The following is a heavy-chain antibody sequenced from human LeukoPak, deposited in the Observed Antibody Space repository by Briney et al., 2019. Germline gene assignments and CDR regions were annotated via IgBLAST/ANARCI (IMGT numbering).Heavy chain of an antibody. V-gene: IGHV4-34*01. CDR3: ASIYASSLYYFDY. CDR2: INHSGST. Sequence: PSETLSLTCAVYGGSFSGYYWSWIRQPPGKGLEWIGEINHSGSTNYNPSLKSRVTISVDTSKNQFSLKLSSVTAADTAVYYCASIYASSLYYFDYWGQGTLVTVSS. D-gene: IGHD4-17*01. CDR1: GGSFSGYY. J-gene: IGHJ4*02.